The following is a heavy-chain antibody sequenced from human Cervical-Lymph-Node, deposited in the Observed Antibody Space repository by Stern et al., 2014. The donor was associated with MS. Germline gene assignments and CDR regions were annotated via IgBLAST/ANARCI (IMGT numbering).Heavy chain of an antibody. V-gene: IGHV1-69*01. CDR1: EDTLSRFA. CDR2: IIPIFGTT. D-gene: IGHD1-1*01. J-gene: IGHJ6*02. Sequence: VQLVESGAEMKKPGSSVTVSCKASEDTLSRFAISWVRQAPGQGLEWMGGIIPIFGTTHYAQEFQGRVTFTADQSTGRVYMDLRSLKSEDTAVYYCARDNDDNGMDVWGQGTTITVSS. CDR3: ARDNDDNGMDV.